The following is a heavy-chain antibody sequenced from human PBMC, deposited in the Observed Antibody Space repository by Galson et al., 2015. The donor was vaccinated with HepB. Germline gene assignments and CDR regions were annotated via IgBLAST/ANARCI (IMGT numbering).Heavy chain of an antibody. D-gene: IGHD2-2*01. V-gene: IGHV1-18*01. CDR3: ARGRTTVWSFDF. Sequence: SVKVSCKASGYTFAYGMTWVRQAPGQELECMGWISGYNGYTKYAEKFQGRVTMTTDTSTNTAYMELRSLTSDDTAVYYYARGRTTVWSFDFWGQGTLVTVSS. CDR1: GYTFAYG. J-gene: IGHJ4*02. CDR2: ISGYNGYT.